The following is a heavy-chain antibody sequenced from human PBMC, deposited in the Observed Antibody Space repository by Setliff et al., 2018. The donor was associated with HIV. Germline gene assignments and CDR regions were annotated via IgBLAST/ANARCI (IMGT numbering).Heavy chain of an antibody. D-gene: IGHD2-15*01. Sequence: SETLSLTCTVSGGSISGFYWSWIRQSPGNGLEWIGSVYYTGSTNYNPSLESRVTMSVDTSKNQLSLKLSSVTAADTAVYYCARAGRGSGGCCYSYWGQGALVTVSS. CDR3: ARAGRGSGGCCYSY. CDR2: VYYTGST. CDR1: GGSISGFY. V-gene: IGHV4-59*08. J-gene: IGHJ4*02.